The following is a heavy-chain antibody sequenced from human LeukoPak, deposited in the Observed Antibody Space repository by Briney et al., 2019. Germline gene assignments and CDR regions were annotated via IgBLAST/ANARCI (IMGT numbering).Heavy chain of an antibody. J-gene: IGHJ4*02. CDR3: ARDTAAGAFDY. D-gene: IGHD6-13*01. CDR1: GGSISSYY. V-gene: IGHV4-59*01. Sequence: PSETLSLTCTVPGGSISSYYWSWIRQPPGKGLEWIGYIYYSGSTNYNPSLKTRVTISVDTSKNQFSLKLSSVTAADTAVYYCARDTAAGAFDYWGQGTLVTVSS. CDR2: IYYSGST.